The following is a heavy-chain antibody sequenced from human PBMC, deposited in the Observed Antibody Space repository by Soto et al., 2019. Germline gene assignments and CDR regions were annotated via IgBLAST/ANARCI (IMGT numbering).Heavy chain of an antibody. CDR3: AKNQGVELVPLATVDWFDP. D-gene: IGHD1-26*01. V-gene: IGHV3-23*01. CDR2: ISGSGFKK. Sequence: GGSLRLSCAASGFIFENFVMSWVRQAPGKGLEWISSISGSGFKKYYADSVKGRFTISRDNSKSTVYLELNNLSAEDTAVYHCAKNQGVELVPLATVDWFDPWGQGSVVTVSS. CDR1: GFIFENFV. J-gene: IGHJ5*02.